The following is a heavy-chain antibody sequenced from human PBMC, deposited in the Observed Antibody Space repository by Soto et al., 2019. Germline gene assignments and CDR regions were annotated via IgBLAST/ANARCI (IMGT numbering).Heavy chain of an antibody. Sequence: SETLSLTCAVSGYSISSGYYWGWIRQPPGKGLEWIGSIYHSGSTYYNPSLKSRVTISVDTSKNQFSLKLSSVTAADTAVYYCARAGRYELRFLEWPKYYYGMDVWGQGTTVTVSS. CDR3: ARAGRYELRFLEWPKYYYGMDV. J-gene: IGHJ6*02. CDR1: GYSISSGYY. D-gene: IGHD3-3*01. V-gene: IGHV4-38-2*01. CDR2: IYHSGST.